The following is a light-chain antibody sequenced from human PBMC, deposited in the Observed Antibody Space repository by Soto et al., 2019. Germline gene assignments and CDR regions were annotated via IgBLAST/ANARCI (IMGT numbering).Light chain of an antibody. J-gene: IGLJ2*01. CDR2: GNS. CDR3: QSYDSSLSGPA. CDR1: SSIIGAGYD. Sequence: QSVLTQPPSVSGAPGQRVTISCTGSSSIIGAGYDVHWYQQLPGTAPKLLIYGNSNRPSGVPDRFSGSKYGTSASLAITGLHAEDEAHYYCQSYDSSLSGPAFGGGTKLTVL. V-gene: IGLV1-40*01.